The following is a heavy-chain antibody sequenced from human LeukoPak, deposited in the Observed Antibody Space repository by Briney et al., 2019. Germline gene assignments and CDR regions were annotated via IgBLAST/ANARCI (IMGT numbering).Heavy chain of an antibody. Sequence: PGGSLRLSCAASGFTFSNAWMNWVRQAPGKGLEWVSLIYSGDSTYYADSVKGRFIISRDNSKNTLYLQMNSLRAEDTAVYYCAREVATGFSCFDYWGQGTLVTVSS. CDR2: IYSGDST. D-gene: IGHD2-21*02. CDR3: AREVATGFSCFDY. V-gene: IGHV3-53*01. J-gene: IGHJ4*02. CDR1: GFTFSNAW.